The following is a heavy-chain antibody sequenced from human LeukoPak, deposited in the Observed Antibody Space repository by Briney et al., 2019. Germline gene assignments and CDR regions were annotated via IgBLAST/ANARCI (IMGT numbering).Heavy chain of an antibody. CDR1: GFAFNSYE. CDR2: ISSSGSIK. J-gene: IGHJ4*02. CDR3: ARARYTSGWETLDY. D-gene: IGHD6-19*01. V-gene: IGHV3-48*03. Sequence: AGGSLRLSCIASGFAFNSYEMNWVGQAPGKGLEWVSYISSSGSIKHYADSVKGRFTISRDNAKNSLYLQMNSLRAEDTAVYYCARARYTSGWETLDYWGQGTLVTVSS.